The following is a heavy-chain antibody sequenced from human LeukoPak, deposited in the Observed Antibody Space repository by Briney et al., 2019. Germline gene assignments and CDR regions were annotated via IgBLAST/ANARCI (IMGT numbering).Heavy chain of an antibody. CDR2: INHSGST. Sequence: PSETLSLTCAVYGGCFSGYYWSWIRQPPGKGLEWIGEINHSGSTNYNPSLKSRVTISVDTSKNQFSLKLSSVTAADTAVYYCARTPKGVYYGSGRIINWFDPWGQGTLVTVSS. J-gene: IGHJ5*02. D-gene: IGHD3-10*01. CDR3: ARTPKGVYYGSGRIINWFDP. V-gene: IGHV4-34*01. CDR1: GGCFSGYY.